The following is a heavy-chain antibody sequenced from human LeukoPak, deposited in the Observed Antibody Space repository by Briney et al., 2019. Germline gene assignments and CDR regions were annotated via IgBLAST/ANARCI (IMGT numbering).Heavy chain of an antibody. Sequence: GGSLRLSCAASGFTFTSYSMNWVRQAPGKGLEWISSISGSSKHRYYADSVKGRFTISRDNAKSSLYLQMNSLRAEDTAVYYCARDYYYDFWSGFDAFDIWGQGTMVTVSS. CDR3: ARDYYYDFWSGFDAFDI. V-gene: IGHV3-21*01. D-gene: IGHD3-3*01. CDR1: GFTFTSYS. J-gene: IGHJ3*02. CDR2: ISGSSKHR.